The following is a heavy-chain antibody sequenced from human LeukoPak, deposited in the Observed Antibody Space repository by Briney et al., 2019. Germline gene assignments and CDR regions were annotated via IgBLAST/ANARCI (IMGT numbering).Heavy chain of an antibody. CDR1: GFTFSSYS. CDR3: AKRLVGARRGNWFDP. D-gene: IGHD1-26*01. V-gene: IGHV3-48*01. J-gene: IGHJ5*02. CDR2: ISTTSSTI. Sequence: GGSLRLSCAAAGFTFSSYSMNWVRQAPGKGLEWVSYISTTSSTIYYADSVKGRFTISRDNSKNTLYLQMNSLRAEDTAVYYCAKRLVGARRGNWFDPWGQGTLVTVSS.